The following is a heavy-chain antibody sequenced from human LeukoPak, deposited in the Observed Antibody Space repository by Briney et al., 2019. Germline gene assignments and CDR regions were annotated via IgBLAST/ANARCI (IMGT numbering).Heavy chain of an antibody. CDR3: ATSRLVVTDIPGYFDY. CDR2: FDPEDGET. CDR1: GCTLTEIS. J-gene: IGHJ4*02. V-gene: IGHV1-24*01. Sequence: ASVRVSCKVSGCTLTEISMHWVRQAPGKGLEWVGGFDPEDGETIYAQKFQGRVTMTEDTSTDTAYMELSSLRSEDTAVYYCATSRLVVTDIPGYFDYWGQGTLVTASS. D-gene: IGHD2-21*02.